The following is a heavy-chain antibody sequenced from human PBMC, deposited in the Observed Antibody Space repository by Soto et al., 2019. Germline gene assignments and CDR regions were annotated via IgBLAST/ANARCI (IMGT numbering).Heavy chain of an antibody. J-gene: IGHJ4*02. CDR1: GFTFSSYA. CDR2: VTGSGSNT. Sequence: GGSLRLSCATSGFTFSSYAMNWVRQAPGKGLEWVSVVTGSGSNTYYADSVKGRFTISRDNSKNTLYLQMNSLRAEDTAIYYCAQVLAAGATGYWGQGTLVTVSS. CDR3: AQVLAAGATGY. V-gene: IGHV3-23*01. D-gene: IGHD6-13*01.